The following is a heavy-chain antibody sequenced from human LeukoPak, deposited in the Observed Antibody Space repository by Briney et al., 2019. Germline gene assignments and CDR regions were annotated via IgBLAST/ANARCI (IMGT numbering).Heavy chain of an antibody. Sequence: SETQSLTCTVSGASTSAYYWSWIRQPPGKGLEWIMYSYSGGNANYNPSLKSRVTISIDTSENQFSLRLTSVTAADTAVYFCAHSKRGGGYYINAFAVWGQGALVTISS. CDR2: SYSGGNA. D-gene: IGHD1-26*01. V-gene: IGHV4-59*01. CDR3: AHSKRGGGYYINAFAV. CDR1: GASTSAYY. J-gene: IGHJ3*01.